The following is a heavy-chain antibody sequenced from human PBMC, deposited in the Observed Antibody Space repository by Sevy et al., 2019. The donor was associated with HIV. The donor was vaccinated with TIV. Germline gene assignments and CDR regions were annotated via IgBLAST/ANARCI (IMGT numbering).Heavy chain of an antibody. V-gene: IGHV5-51*01. J-gene: IGHJ4*02. CDR2: VFPGDSDT. D-gene: IGHD6-13*01. CDR3: ARLPVAAAGLYYFDY. CDR1: GYSFANNW. Sequence: GESLKISCKGSGYSFANNWIGWVRQMPGKGLEWMGIVFPGDSDTTYSPSFQGPVTISVDKSISTAYLHWNSLKASDTAMYYCARLPVAAAGLYYFDYWGQGTLVTVSS.